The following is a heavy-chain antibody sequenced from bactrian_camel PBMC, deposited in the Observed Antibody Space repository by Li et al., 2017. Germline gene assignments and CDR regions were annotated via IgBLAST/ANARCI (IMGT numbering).Heavy chain of an antibody. D-gene: IGHD3*01. CDR3: AAGFPSRDLLLSPNQYKY. CDR2: IGSGGRGT. V-gene: IGHV3S40*01. J-gene: IGHJ4*01. Sequence: VQLVESGGGSVQSGGSLRLSCAASGFTFSSYDMSWVRQAPGKGLGWVSTIGSGGRGTYYADSVKGRFTISRDNAKNTLYLEMSSLKPEDTAMYYCAAGFPSRDLLLSPNQYKYWGQGTQVTVS. CDR1: GFTFSSYD.